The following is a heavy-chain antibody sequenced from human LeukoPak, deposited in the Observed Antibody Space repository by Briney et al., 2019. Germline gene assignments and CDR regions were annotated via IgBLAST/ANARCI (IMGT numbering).Heavy chain of an antibody. CDR3: ARGGGHSGMDV. CDR2: TYYRSKWYS. D-gene: IGHD3-16*01. Sequence: SQTLSLTCAISGDSVSSKNGAWNWIRQSPSRGLEWLGRTYYRSKWYSDYAVSVQGRITISPDTSKNQFSLQLYSVTAADTAVYYCARGGGHSGMDVWGQGTTVTVSS. CDR1: GDSVSSKNGA. J-gene: IGHJ6*02. V-gene: IGHV6-1*01.